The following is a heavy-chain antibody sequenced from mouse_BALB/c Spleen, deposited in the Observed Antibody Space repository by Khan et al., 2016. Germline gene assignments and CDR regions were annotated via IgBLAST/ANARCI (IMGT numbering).Heavy chain of an antibody. CDR2: ISYSGST. CDR1: DYSITSEFA. CDR3: ATGYDSFWYFDV. J-gene: IGHJ1*01. D-gene: IGHD2-2*01. Sequence: EVELVESGPGLVKPSQSLSLTCTVADYSITSEFAWNWIRQFPGNKLEWMGYISYSGSTSYNPSLKSRISITRDTSKNQFFLQLNSVTTEDTATXYCATGYDSFWYFDVWGAGTAVSVSS. V-gene: IGHV3-2*02.